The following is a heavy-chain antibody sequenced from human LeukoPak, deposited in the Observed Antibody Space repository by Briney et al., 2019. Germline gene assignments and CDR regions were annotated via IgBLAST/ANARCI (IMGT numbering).Heavy chain of an antibody. J-gene: IGHJ4*02. D-gene: IGHD6-19*01. CDR3: ARRAVAGLVPLYYFDY. CDR2: INRSGST. Sequence: PWETLTLTCAVYGGSFSGYYWRWIRQPPGKGLEWIAEINRSGSTNYNPSLKSRVTISVDTSKYQFSLKLSSVTAADKAVYYCARRAVAGLVPLYYFDYWGEGALVTVSS. CDR1: GGSFSGYY. V-gene: IGHV4-34*01.